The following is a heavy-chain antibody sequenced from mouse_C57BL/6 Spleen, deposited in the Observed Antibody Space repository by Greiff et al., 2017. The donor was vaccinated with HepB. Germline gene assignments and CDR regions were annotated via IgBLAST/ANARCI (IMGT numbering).Heavy chain of an antibody. J-gene: IGHJ1*03. V-gene: IGHV5-6*01. D-gene: IGHD1-1*01. Sequence: EVMLVESGGDLVKPGGSLKLSCAASGFTFSSYGMSWVRQTPDKRLEWVATISSGGSYTYYPDSVKGRFTISRDNAKNTLYLQMSSLKSEDTAMYYCARHETTPRYFDVWGTGTTVTVSS. CDR3: ARHETTPRYFDV. CDR2: ISSGGSYT. CDR1: GFTFSSYG.